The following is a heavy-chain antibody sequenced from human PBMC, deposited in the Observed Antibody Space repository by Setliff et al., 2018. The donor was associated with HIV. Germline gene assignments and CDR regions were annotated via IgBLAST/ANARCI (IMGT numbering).Heavy chain of an antibody. J-gene: IGHJ6*02. V-gene: IGHV3-30*14. D-gene: IGHD3-3*01. Sequence: GGSLRLSCAASGFTFSSYRIHWVRQAPGKGLECVAVISDDGNNTYYADSVKGRFTIPRDNSKNTLYLQMDSLRGDDLAVYYCASGKNYIFWSSYFGMDVWGQGTTVTVSS. CDR1: GFTFSSYR. CDR3: ASGKNYIFWSSYFGMDV. CDR2: ISDDGNNT.